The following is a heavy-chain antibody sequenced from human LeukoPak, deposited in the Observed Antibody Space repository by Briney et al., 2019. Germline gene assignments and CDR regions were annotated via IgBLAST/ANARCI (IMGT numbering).Heavy chain of an antibody. CDR2: IIPILGIA. D-gene: IGHD6-13*01. J-gene: IGHJ4*02. CDR3: ARAYSSSWSPLGY. V-gene: IGHV1-69*02. CDR1: GGTFSSYT. Sequence: SVKVSCKASGGTFSSYTISWVRQAPGQGLEWMGRIIPILGIANYAQKFQGRVTITADKSTSTAYMELSSLRSEDTAVYYCARAYSSSWSPLGYWGKGTLVTVSS.